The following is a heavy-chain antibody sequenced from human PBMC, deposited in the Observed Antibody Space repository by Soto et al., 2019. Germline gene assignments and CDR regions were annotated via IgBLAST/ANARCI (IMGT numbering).Heavy chain of an antibody. Sequence: SETLSLTCVVSGAPLSSYSWSWIRQPPGKGLEWIGYIYHSGSTYYNPSLKSRVTISVDRSKNQFSLKLSSVTAADTAVYYCARGGVDYYDSSGYYFSPHYFDYWGQGTLVTVSS. CDR1: GAPLSSYS. J-gene: IGHJ4*02. CDR2: IYHSGST. V-gene: IGHV4-30-2*01. CDR3: ARGGVDYYDSSGYYFSPHYFDY. D-gene: IGHD3-22*01.